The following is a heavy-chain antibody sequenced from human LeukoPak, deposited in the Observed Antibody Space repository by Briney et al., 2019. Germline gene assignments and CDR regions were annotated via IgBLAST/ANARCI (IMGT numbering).Heavy chain of an antibody. D-gene: IGHD1-26*01. CDR1: GFTFSSYG. J-gene: IGHJ6*03. V-gene: IGHV3-23*01. CDR3: ARDLAYLRGWELQTGYCYYYMDV. CDR2: ISGSGGSS. Sequence: GGSLRLSCAASGFTFSSYGMSSVRQAPGKGLEWVSAISGSGGSSYYADSVKGRFTISRDNSKNTLYLQMNSLRAEDTAVYYCARDLAYLRGWELQTGYCYYYMDVWGKGTTVTISS.